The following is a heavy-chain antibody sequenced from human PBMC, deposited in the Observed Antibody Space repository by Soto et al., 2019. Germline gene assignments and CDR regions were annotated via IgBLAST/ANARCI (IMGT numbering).Heavy chain of an antibody. V-gene: IGHV1-69*13. D-gene: IGHD3-22*01. CDR1: GGTFSRYT. CDR3: ARQFDYDSSGYYYAY. CDR2: IIPMFGTA. J-gene: IGHJ4*02. Sequence: SVKVSCKASGGTFSRYTISWVRQAPGQGLEWMGGIIPMFGTANYAQKFQGRVTITADESTSTTYMQLSSLRSEDTAVYYCARQFDYDSSGYYYAYWGQGTLVTV.